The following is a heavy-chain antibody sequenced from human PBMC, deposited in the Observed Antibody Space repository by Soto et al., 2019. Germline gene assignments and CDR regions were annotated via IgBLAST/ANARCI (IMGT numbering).Heavy chain of an antibody. CDR3: ARVPPYGSGSYYNGIHAFDI. CDR2: INPNSGGT. Sequence: GASVKVSCKASGYTFTGYYMHWVRQAPGQGLEWMGWINPNSGGTNYAQKFQGRVTMTRDTSISTACMELSRLRSDDTAVYYCARVPPYGSGSYYNGIHAFDIWGQGTMVTVSS. CDR1: GYTFTGYY. V-gene: IGHV1-2*02. J-gene: IGHJ3*02. D-gene: IGHD3-10*01.